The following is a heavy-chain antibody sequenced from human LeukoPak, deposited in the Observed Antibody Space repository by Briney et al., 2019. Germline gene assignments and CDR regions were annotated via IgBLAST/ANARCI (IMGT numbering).Heavy chain of an antibody. CDR1: GYIFTNYA. J-gene: IGHJ4*02. Sequence: ASVKVSCKASGYIFTNYAVNWVRQAPGQGLEWMGWIHPSTGNPTYAQGFTGRFVFSLDTSVSTTYLQISSLKAEDTAVYYCARAFQSLGGLSLPDYWGQGTLVTVSS. V-gene: IGHV7-4-1*02. CDR3: ARAFQSLGGLSLPDY. CDR2: IHPSTGNP. D-gene: IGHD3-16*02.